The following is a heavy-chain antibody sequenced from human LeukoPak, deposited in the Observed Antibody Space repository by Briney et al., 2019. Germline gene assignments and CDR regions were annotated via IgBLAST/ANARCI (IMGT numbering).Heavy chain of an antibody. CDR2: IYTSGST. V-gene: IGHV4-61*02. CDR1: GGSISSGSYY. J-gene: IGHJ4*02. CDR3: ARIQYCSSTSCYETYYFDY. Sequence: PSETLSLTCTVSGGSISSGSYYWSWIRQPAGKGLEWIGRIYTSGSTNYNPSLKSRVTISVDTSKNQFSLKLSSVTAADTAVYYCARIQYCSSTSCYETYYFDYWGQGTLVTVSS. D-gene: IGHD2-2*01.